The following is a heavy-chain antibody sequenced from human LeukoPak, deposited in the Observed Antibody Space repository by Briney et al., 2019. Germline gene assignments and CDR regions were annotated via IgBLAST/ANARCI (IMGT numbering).Heavy chain of an antibody. V-gene: IGHV4-59*12. CDR3: ARDHLTGAARAYWYFDL. D-gene: IGHD7-27*01. Sequence: SETLSLTCTVSGGSISSYYWSWIRQPPGKGLEWIGYIYYSGSTNYNPSLKSRVTISVDTSKNQFSLKLSSVTAADTAVYYCARDHLTGAARAYWYFDLWGRGTLVTVSS. CDR2: IYYSGST. CDR1: GGSISSYY. J-gene: IGHJ2*01.